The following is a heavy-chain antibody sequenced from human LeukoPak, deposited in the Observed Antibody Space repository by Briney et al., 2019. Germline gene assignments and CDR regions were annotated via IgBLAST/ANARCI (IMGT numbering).Heavy chain of an antibody. J-gene: IGHJ6*02. CDR3: ARETHGVYGSSPYYYYYGMDV. V-gene: IGHV3-74*03. CDR2: ISNDSSST. CDR1: GFSFSSYW. Sequence: WGSLRLSCAASGFSFSSYWMQWVRQAPGKGLVWVSRISNDSSSTTYADSVKGRFTISRDNAKNTLYLQMNSLRGEDTAVYYCARETHGVYGSSPYYYYYGMDVWGQGTTVTVSS. D-gene: IGHD6-6*01.